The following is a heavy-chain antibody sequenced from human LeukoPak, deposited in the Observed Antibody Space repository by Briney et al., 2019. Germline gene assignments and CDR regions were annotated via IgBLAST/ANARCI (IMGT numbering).Heavy chain of an antibody. V-gene: IGHV1-8*01. CDR1: GYSFNIYE. CDR3: SRGPRFDP. J-gene: IGHJ5*02. CDR2: VNPNSGDT. Sequence: ASVKVSCKTSGYSFNIYEINWVQQATGQGLEWMGWVNPNSGDTDYAQKFQGRLTMTRNTSISTAYMELSGLRLEDTAVYYCSRGPRFDPWGQGTQVTVSS.